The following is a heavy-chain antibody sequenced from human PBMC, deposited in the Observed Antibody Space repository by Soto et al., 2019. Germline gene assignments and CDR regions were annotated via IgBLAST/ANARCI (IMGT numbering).Heavy chain of an antibody. J-gene: IGHJ4*02. CDR1: GFTFTRYS. CDR2: ISSTTNYI. V-gene: IGHV3-21*01. CDR3: ARESEDLTSNFDY. Sequence: WGSLRLSCAASGFTFTRYSINWSRHSPGKGLEWVSSISSTTNYIYYADSMKGRFTVSRDNAKNSVYLEMNSLSAEDTALYYCARESEDLTSNFDYWGQGTLVTVSS.